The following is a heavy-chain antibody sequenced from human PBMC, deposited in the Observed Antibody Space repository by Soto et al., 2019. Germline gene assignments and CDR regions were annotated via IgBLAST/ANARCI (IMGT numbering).Heavy chain of an antibody. D-gene: IGHD3-9*01. CDR3: ARANDILTGYSYPTPVYFDY. V-gene: IGHV1-46*03. CDR1: GYTFTSYY. J-gene: IGHJ4*02. CDR2: INPSGGST. Sequence: ASVKVSCKASGYTFTSYYMHWVRQAPGQGLEWMGIINPSGGSTSYAQKFQGRVTMTRDTSTSTVYMELSSLRFEDTAVYYCARANDILTGYSYPTPVYFDYWGQGTLVTVSS.